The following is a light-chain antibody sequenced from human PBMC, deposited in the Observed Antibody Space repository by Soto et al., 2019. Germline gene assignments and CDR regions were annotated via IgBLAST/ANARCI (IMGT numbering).Light chain of an antibody. CDR2: GAS. CDR3: QKYNKWPRT. J-gene: IGKJ1*01. CDR1: QSVSSK. V-gene: IGKV3-15*01. Sequence: ETVMTQSPATLSVSPGERATLSCRARQSVSSKLAWYQQKPGQAPRLLIYGASTRATGIPARFSGSGSGTEFTLSISSLQSEDFAVYYCQKYNKWPRTFGQGTKVEIK.